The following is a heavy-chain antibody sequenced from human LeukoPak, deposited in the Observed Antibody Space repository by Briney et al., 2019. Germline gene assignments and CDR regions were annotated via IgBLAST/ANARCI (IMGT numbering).Heavy chain of an antibody. J-gene: IGHJ4*02. CDR2: IYPGDSDT. Sequence: GESLKISCKGSGYSFTSYWIAWVRQMPGKSLEWMGIIYPGDSDTRYSPSFQGQVTISADKSISTAYLQWRSLKASDTAMYYCGRLFMAVSGTSDYWGQGTLVTVSS. CDR3: GRLFMAVSGTSDY. D-gene: IGHD6-19*01. CDR1: GYSFTSYW. V-gene: IGHV5-51*01.